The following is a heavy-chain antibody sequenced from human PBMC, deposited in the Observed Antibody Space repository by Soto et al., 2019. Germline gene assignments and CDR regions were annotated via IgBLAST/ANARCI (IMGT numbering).Heavy chain of an antibody. CDR3: ARDNSSSSEPDY. Sequence: ASVKVSCKASGYTFTGYYMHWVRQAPGQGLEWMGWINPNSGGTNYAQKFQGWVTMTRDTSISTAYMELSRLRSDDTAVYYCARDNSSSSEPDYWGQGTLVTVSS. CDR2: INPNSGGT. D-gene: IGHD6-6*01. CDR1: GYTFTGYY. J-gene: IGHJ4*02. V-gene: IGHV1-2*04.